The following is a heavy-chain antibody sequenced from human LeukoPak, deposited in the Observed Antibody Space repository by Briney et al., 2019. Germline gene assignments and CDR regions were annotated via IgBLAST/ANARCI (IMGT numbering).Heavy chain of an antibody. V-gene: IGHV4-59*01. CDR2: IYYSGST. CDR1: GVSISSYY. D-gene: IGHD3-22*01. Sequence: PSETLSLTCTVSGVSISSYYWSWIRQPPGKGLECIGYIYYSGSTNYNPSLKSRVTISVDTSKNQFSLKLSSVTAADTAVYYCARRTYFYDSSGYYFDYWGQGTLVTVSS. CDR3: ARRTYFYDSSGYYFDY. J-gene: IGHJ4*02.